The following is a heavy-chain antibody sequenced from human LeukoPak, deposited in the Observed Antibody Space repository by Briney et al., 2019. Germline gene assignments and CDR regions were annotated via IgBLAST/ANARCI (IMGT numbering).Heavy chain of an antibody. CDR1: GYTFTSYG. J-gene: IGHJ4*02. V-gene: IGHV1-18*01. Sequence: GASVKVSCKASGYTFTSYGISWVRQAPGQGLEWMGWISAYNGNTNYAQKLQGRVTMTTDTSTSTAYMELRSLRSDDTAVYYCARDYYGSESYYPFDYWGQGTLVTVSS. CDR2: ISAYNGNT. D-gene: IGHD3-10*01. CDR3: ARDYYGSESYYPFDY.